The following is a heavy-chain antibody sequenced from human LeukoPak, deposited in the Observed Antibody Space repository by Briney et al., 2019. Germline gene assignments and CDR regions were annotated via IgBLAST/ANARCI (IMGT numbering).Heavy chain of an antibody. V-gene: IGHV3-20*04. D-gene: IGHD3-22*01. Sequence: GGSLRLSCAASGFTFDDYGMSWVRQAPGKGLEWVSGINWNGGSTGYADSVKGRFTISRDNAKNSLYLQMNSLRAEDAALYYCARGLSSGLFGAFDIWGHGTMVTVSS. J-gene: IGHJ3*02. CDR2: INWNGGST. CDR3: ARGLSSGLFGAFDI. CDR1: GFTFDDYG.